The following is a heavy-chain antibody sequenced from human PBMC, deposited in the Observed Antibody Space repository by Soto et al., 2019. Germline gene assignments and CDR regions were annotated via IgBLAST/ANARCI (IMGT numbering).Heavy chain of an antibody. D-gene: IGHD3-22*01. V-gene: IGHV3-30*18. CDR2: ISYDGSNK. CDR1: GFTFSSYG. Sequence: GGSLRLSCAASGFTFSSYGMHWVRQAPGKGLEWAAVISYDGSNKYYADSVKGRFTISRDNSKNTLYLQMNSPRAEDPDVYYYAKDPEGITFIVVVNRVPRYCGMDVWGQGTTGTDSS. J-gene: IGHJ6*02. CDR3: AKDPEGITFIVVVNRVPRYCGMDV.